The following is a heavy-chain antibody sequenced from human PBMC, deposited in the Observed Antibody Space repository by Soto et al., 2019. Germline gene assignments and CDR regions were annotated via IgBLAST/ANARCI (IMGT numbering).Heavy chain of an antibody. CDR1: GFTFSSFG. J-gene: IGHJ4*02. CDR3: AKDPWGDFGDLNLPGY. CDR2: ISDDGSSK. D-gene: IGHD4-17*01. V-gene: IGHV3-30*18. Sequence: QVLLVESGGGVVQPGRSLRISCAVSGFTFSSFGMHWVRQAPGKGLEWVAVISDDGSSKHYADSLKGRFTISRDNSNNTLYLQMDSLGPEDTAVYYCAKDPWGDFGDLNLPGYWGQGTLVTVSS.